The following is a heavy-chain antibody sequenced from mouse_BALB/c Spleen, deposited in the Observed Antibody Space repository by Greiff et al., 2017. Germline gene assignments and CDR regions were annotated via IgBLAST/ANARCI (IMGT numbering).Heavy chain of an antibody. CDR1: GFTFSSYA. CDR3: ARGGLLRLLYWYFDV. J-gene: IGHJ1*01. V-gene: IGHV5-6-5*01. D-gene: IGHD1-2*01. Sequence: EVQLQESGGGLVKPGGSLKLSCAASGFTFSSYAMSWVRQTPEKRLEWVASISSGGSTYYPDSVKGRFTISRDNARNILYLQMSSLRSEDTAMYYCARGGLLRLLYWYFDVWGAGTTVTVSS. CDR2: ISSGGST.